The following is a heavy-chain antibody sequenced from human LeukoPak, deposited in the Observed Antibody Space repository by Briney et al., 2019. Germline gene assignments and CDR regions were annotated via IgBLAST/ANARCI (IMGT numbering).Heavy chain of an antibody. CDR3: ARGVWAPFDS. CDR1: GFTFSSYA. CDR2: ISDSGDNTYYT. J-gene: IGHJ4*02. Sequence: SGGSLRLSCVASGFTFSSYAMTWVRQAPGKGLEWVSAISDSGDNTYYTYYADSVKGRFTISRDNAKNSLILQMNSLRDEDTAVYYCARGVWAPFDSWGQGTLVSVSS. D-gene: IGHD7-27*01. V-gene: IGHV3-23*01.